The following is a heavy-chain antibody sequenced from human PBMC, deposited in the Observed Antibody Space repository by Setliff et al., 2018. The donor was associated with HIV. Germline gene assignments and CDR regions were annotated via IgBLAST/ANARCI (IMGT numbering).Heavy chain of an antibody. D-gene: IGHD2-8*01. J-gene: IGHJ4*01. Sequence: PSETLSLTCNVSGASVTSASYYWSWIRQHPGKGLEWIGYIFYSGSAYYNPSLKSRVSISMDTSNNSFSLRLTSVTAADTAVYYCARGAPYCNHGICHLFDYWGHGNLVTVSS. CDR1: GASVTSASYY. V-gene: IGHV4-31*03. CDR2: IFYSGSA. CDR3: ARGAPYCNHGICHLFDY.